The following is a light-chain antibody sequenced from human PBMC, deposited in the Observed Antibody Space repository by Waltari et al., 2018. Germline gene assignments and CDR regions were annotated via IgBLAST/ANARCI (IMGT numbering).Light chain of an antibody. CDR3: MQALQTPPT. CDR2: LGY. J-gene: IGKJ5*01. Sequence: DIVMTQSPLSLPVTPGEPASISCRSSQSLLHSNGYNYLDWYLQKPGQSPQLLIYLGYNRASGVPDRLSGSGSGTGFTLKISRVEAEDVGVYYCMQALQTPPTFGQGTRLEIK. CDR1: QSLLHSNGYNY. V-gene: IGKV2-28*01.